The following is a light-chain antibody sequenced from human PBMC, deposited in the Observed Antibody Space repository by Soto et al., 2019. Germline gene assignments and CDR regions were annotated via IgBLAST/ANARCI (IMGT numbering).Light chain of an antibody. CDR3: FPYPGSDFSA. Sequence: QSVLTQPPSASGSPGQSVTISCTGTSSDVGSYNYVSWYQQHPGKAPKLMISEVSKRPSGVPDRFSGSKSGNTASLTVSRLQAEKKAYYYCFPYPGSDFSAFGIGTKVPVL. J-gene: IGLJ1*01. CDR1: SSDVGSYNY. CDR2: EVS. V-gene: IGLV2-8*01.